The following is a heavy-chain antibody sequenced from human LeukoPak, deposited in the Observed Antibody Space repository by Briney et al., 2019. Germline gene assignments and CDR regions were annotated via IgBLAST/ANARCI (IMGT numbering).Heavy chain of an antibody. Sequence: GGSLRLSCAASGFTFSRYWIHWVRQAPGKGLEWVSRINPDGSTTTYADSVKGRFAISRDNAKNTVYLQMNSLRAEDTAVYYCARVLSGSWDWFDPWGQGTLVTVSS. CDR1: GFTFSRYW. D-gene: IGHD3-22*01. CDR3: ARVLSGSWDWFDP. CDR2: INPDGSTT. V-gene: IGHV3-74*01. J-gene: IGHJ5*02.